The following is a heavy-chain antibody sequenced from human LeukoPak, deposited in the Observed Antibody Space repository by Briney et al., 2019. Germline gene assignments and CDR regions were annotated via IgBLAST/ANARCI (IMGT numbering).Heavy chain of an antibody. V-gene: IGHV4-61*01. CDR3: ARARSGSYYGGSIFDY. CDR2: IYYSGST. J-gene: IGHJ4*02. CDR1: GGSVSSGSYY. D-gene: IGHD1-26*01. Sequence: SETLSLTCTVSGGSVSSGSYYWSWIRQPPGKGLEWIGYIYYSGSTNYNPFLKSRVTISVDTSKNQFSLKLSSVTAADTAVYYCARARSGSYYGGSIFDYWGQGTLVTVSS.